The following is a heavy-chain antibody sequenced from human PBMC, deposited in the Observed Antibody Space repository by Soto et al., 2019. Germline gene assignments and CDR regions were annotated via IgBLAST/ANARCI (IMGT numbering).Heavy chain of an antibody. CDR3: AHRDTAYDYVWGSYRQEYNWFDP. D-gene: IGHD3-16*02. CDR2: IYWNDDK. CDR1: GFSLSTSGVG. Sequence: GFRPPLVNPPQTLTLPWTFSGFSLSTSGVGVGWIRQPPGKALEWLALIYWNDDKRYSPSLKSRLTITKDTSKNQVVLTMTDMDPVDTATYYCAHRDTAYDYVWGSYRQEYNWFDPWGQGTLVTVS. J-gene: IGHJ5*02. V-gene: IGHV2-5*01.